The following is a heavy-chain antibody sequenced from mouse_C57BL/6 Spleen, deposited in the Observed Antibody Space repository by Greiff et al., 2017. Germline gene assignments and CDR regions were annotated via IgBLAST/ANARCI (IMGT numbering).Heavy chain of an antibody. V-gene: IGHV3-6*01. D-gene: IGHD2-5*01. CDR3: IYSNYPCYAMDY. J-gene: IGHJ4*01. CDR1: GYSITSGYY. CDR2: ISYDGSN. Sequence: EVKLVESGPGLVKPSQSLSHTCSVTGYSITSGYYWNWIRQFPGNKLEWMGYISYDGSNNYNPSLKNRISITRDTSKNQFFLKLNSVTTEDTATYYCIYSNYPCYAMDYWGQGTSVTVSS.